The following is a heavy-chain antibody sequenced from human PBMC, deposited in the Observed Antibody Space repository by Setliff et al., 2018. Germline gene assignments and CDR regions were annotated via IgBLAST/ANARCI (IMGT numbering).Heavy chain of an antibody. CDR1: GDSITSGSVY. CDR2: IFPTGTT. J-gene: IGHJ5*02. V-gene: IGHV4-61*02. D-gene: IGHD1-20*01. CDR3: ARYNSSAACFAL. Sequence: SETLSLTCTVSGDSITSGSVYWSWIRQPAGKGLEWIGRIFPTGTTNYNPDLKSRVTMSVDTSKKRFSLMLRSVTAADTAIYYCARYNSSAACFALWGPGTLVTVSS.